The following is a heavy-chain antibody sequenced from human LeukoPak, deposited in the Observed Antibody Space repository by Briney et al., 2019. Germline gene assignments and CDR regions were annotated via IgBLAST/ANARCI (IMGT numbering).Heavy chain of an antibody. D-gene: IGHD2-15*01. J-gene: IGHJ5*02. Sequence: PSETLSLTCTVSGGSISRYYWSWIRQPPGKGLEWIGYIYYSGSTNYNPSLKSRVTISVDTSKNQFSLKLSSVTAADTAVYYCARVLFYCSGGSCPRFDPWGQGTLVTVSS. V-gene: IGHV4-59*01. CDR2: IYYSGST. CDR1: GGSISRYY. CDR3: ARVLFYCSGGSCPRFDP.